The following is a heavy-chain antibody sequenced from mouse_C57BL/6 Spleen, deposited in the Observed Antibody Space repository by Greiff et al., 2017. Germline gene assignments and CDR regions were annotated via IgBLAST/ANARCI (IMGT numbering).Heavy chain of an antibody. CDR2: INPGSGGT. CDR1: GYAFTNYL. CDR3: ARHDYDAWFAY. D-gene: IGHD2-4*01. V-gene: IGHV1-54*01. J-gene: IGHJ3*01. Sequence: QVQLKESGAELVRPGTSVKVSCKASGYAFTNYLIEWVKQRPGQGLGWIGVINPGSGGTNYNETFKGKATLTADKSSSTAYMQLSSLTSEGSAFYFCARHDYDAWFAYWGQGTLVTVSA.